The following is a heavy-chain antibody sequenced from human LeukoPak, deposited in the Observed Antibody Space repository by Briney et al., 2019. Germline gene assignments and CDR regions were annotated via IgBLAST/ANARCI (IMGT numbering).Heavy chain of an antibody. D-gene: IGHD3-10*01. V-gene: IGHV3-30*03. CDR3: ARDSGEMDAFDI. CDR1: GFTFSSYG. CDR2: ISYDGSNK. Sequence: GRSLRLSCAASGFTFSSYGMHWVRQAPGKGLEWVAVISYDGSNKYYADSVKGRFTISRDNSKNTLYLQMNSLRAEDTAVYYCARDSGEMDAFDIWGQGTMVTVSS. J-gene: IGHJ3*02.